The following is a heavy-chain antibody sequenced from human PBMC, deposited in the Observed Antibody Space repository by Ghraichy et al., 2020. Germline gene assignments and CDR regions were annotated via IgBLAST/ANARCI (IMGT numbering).Heavy chain of an antibody. D-gene: IGHD1-26*01. CDR2: INPYGVET. J-gene: IGHJ3*01. V-gene: IGHV3-7*03. Sequence: GGSLRLSCVASGFTFSTYWMSWVRQAPGRGLEWVANINPYGVETYYVDSVKGRFTISRDNAKISLYLQMNSLRAEDTAVYYGAREGGSYYPAAFDVWGQGTMVTVSS. CDR1: GFTFSTYW. CDR3: AREGGSYYPAAFDV.